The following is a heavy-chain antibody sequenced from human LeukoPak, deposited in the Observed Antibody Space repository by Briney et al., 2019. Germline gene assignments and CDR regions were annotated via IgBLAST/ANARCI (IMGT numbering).Heavy chain of an antibody. CDR3: AREEIRSWFDP. V-gene: IGHV4-59*01. J-gene: IGHJ5*02. Sequence: PSETLSLTCTVSGGSIGSFYWSWIRQPPGKGLEWIGHIYDTAYTEYNPSVKGRVTISVDTSKNQFSLKLSSVTAADTAVYCCAREEIRSWFDPGAREPWSPSPQ. D-gene: IGHD5-24*01. CDR1: GGSIGSFY. CDR2: IYDTAYT.